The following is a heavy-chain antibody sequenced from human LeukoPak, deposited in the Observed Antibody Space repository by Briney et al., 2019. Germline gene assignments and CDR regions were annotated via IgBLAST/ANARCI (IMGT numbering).Heavy chain of an antibody. Sequence: ASVKVSCKASGFTFTSSAMQWVRQARGQRLEWIGWIVVGSGNTNYAQKFQERVTITRDMSTSTAYMELSSLRSEDTAVYYCVGSSGAFDIWGQGTMVTVSS. CDR2: IVVGSGNT. CDR3: VGSSGAFDI. V-gene: IGHV1-58*02. D-gene: IGHD6-6*01. J-gene: IGHJ3*02. CDR1: GFTFTSSA.